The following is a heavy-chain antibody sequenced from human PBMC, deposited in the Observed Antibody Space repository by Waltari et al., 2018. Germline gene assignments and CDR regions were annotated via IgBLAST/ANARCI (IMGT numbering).Heavy chain of an antibody. J-gene: IGHJ4*02. CDR1: GYSSSSGYY. D-gene: IGHD3-3*01. Sequence: QVQLQESGPGLVKPAETLSLNCAAPGYSSSSGYYWGWIRKPPGKGLEWIGSIYHSGSTSYNPSLNSRVPISVDTSKNQFSLKLSSVTAADTAVYYCARLEWLPYPSFDYWGQGTLVTVSS. V-gene: IGHV4-38-2*01. CDR2: IYHSGST. CDR3: ARLEWLPYPSFDY.